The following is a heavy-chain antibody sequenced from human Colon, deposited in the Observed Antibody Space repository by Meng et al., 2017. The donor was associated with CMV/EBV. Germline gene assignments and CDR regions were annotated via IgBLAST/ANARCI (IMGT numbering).Heavy chain of an antibody. J-gene: IGHJ4*02. CDR1: GFSLSDYY. CDR3: AKGWLST. V-gene: IGHV3-11*01. Sequence: SLRRSCTASGFSLSDYYMSWIRQAPGKGLEWVSYISTSGDTIYYGESVKGRFTISRDSAKNSLYLEMNRLRPEDTAVYYCAKGWLSTWGQGTLVTVSS. D-gene: IGHD5-24*01. CDR2: ISTSGDTI.